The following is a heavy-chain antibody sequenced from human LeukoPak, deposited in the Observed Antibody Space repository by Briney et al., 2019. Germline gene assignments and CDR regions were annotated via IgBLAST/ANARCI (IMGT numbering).Heavy chain of an antibody. CDR1: GFTFRTYG. CDR3: AKRADYYDSSRALYDAFDL. Sequence: GGSLRLSCAASGFTFRTYGMHWVRQAPGKGLEWVTFIRYDGSDKFYADSVRGRFTISRDNSMNTLFLQLNSLRVEDTAVYYCAKRADYYDSSRALYDAFDLWGQGTMVTVSS. V-gene: IGHV3-30*02. D-gene: IGHD3-16*01. CDR2: IRYDGSDK. J-gene: IGHJ3*01.